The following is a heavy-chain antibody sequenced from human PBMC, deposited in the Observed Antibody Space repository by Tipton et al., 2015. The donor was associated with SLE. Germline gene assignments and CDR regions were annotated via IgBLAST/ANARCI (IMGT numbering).Heavy chain of an antibody. V-gene: IGHV3-74*01. CDR2: INSDGSST. CDR3: SRDIQFVGSTEYSHH. CDR1: GFTFSSYW. J-gene: IGHJ1*01. Sequence: SLRLSCAASGFTFSSYWMHWVRQAPGKGLVWVSRINSDGSSTSYADSVRGRFTISRDITKNSLYLQMNSLRAEDTAVYYCSRDIQFVGSTEYSHHGGHGTLVAVSS. D-gene: IGHD1-26*01.